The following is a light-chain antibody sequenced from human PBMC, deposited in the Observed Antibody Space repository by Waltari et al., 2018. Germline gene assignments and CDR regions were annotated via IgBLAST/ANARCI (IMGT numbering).Light chain of an antibody. V-gene: IGLV2-23*02. J-gene: IGLJ2*01. CDR3: CSYAGSSTFEV. Sequence: QSALTQPASVSGSPGQSITISCTGTSSDVGSYNLFSWYQQHPGKAPKLMIYEVSKRPSGVSNRFSGSKSGNTASLTISGLQAEDEADYYCCSYAGSSTFEVFGGGTKLTVL. CDR2: EVS. CDR1: SSDVGSYNL.